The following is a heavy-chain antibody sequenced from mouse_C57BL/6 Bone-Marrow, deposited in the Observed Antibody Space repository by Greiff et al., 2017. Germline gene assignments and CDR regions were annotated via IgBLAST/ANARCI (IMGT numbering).Heavy chain of an antibody. CDR1: GFNIKNTY. J-gene: IGHJ2*01. D-gene: IGHD1-1*01. Sequence: VHVKQSVAELVRPGASVKLSCTASGFNIKNTYMHWVKQRPEQGLEWIGRIDPANGNTKYAPKFQGKATITADTSSNTAYLQLSSLTSEDTAIYYCARCDYGSRSDFDYWGQGTTLTVSS. CDR3: ARCDYGSRSDFDY. V-gene: IGHV14-3*01. CDR2: IDPANGNT.